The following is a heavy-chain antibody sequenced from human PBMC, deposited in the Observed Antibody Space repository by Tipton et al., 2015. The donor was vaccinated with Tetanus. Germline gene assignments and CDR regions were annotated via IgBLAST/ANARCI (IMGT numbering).Heavy chain of an antibody. CDR3: ARDQPGSTVTPEGAFDI. CDR1: GFTFSSYA. CDR2: ISYDGSNK. D-gene: IGHD4-17*01. J-gene: IGHJ3*02. Sequence: SLRLSCAASGFTFSSYAMHWVRQAPGKGLEWVAVISYDGSNKCYADSVKGRFTISRDNSKNTLYLQMNSLRAEDTAVYYCARDQPGSTVTPEGAFDIWGQGTMVTVSS. V-gene: IGHV3-30-3*01.